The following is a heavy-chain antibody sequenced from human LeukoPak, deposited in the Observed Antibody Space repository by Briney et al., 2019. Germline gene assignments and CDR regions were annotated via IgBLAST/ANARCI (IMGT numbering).Heavy chain of an antibody. CDR3: AFSDYY. CDR2: INHSGST. D-gene: IGHD5-12*01. CDR1: GGSISSYY. Sequence: PSETLSLTCTVSGGSISSYYWSWIRQPPGKGLEWIGEINHSGSTNYNPSLKSRVTISVDTSKNQFSLKLSSVTAADTAVYYCAFSDYYWGQGTLVTVSS. V-gene: IGHV4-34*01. J-gene: IGHJ4*02.